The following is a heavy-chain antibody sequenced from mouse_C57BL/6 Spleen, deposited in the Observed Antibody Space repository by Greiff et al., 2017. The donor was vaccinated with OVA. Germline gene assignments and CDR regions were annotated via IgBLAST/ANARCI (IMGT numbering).Heavy chain of an antibody. CDR3: AAITTVVAGDY. Sequence: QVQLQQSGPELVKPGASVKISCKASGYAFSSSWMNWVKQRPGKGLEWIGRIYPGAGDTNYNGKFKGKGTLTADKSSSTAYMQLSSLTSEDAAVYFCAAITTVVAGDYWGQGTTLTVSS. CDR1: GYAFSSSW. CDR2: IYPGAGDT. D-gene: IGHD1-1*01. J-gene: IGHJ2*01. V-gene: IGHV1-82*01.